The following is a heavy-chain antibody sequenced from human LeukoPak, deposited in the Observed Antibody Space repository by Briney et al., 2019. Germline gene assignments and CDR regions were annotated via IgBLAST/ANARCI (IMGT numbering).Heavy chain of an antibody. J-gene: IGHJ4*02. CDR3: ARGLGSSSWYFYGY. V-gene: IGHV4-34*01. CDR1: GGSFSGYY. CDR2: INLSGST. Sequence: SETLSLTCAVYGGSFSGYYWSWIRQPPGKGLEWIGEINLSGSTNYNPSLKSRVTISVDTSKNQFSLKLSSVTAADTAVYYCARGLGSSSWYFYGYWGQGTLVTVSS. D-gene: IGHD6-13*01.